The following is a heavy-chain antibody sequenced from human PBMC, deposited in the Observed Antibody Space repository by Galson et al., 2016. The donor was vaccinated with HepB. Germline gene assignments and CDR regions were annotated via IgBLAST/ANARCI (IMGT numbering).Heavy chain of an antibody. CDR1: GFTFGDYA. Sequence: SLRLSCAASGFTFGDYAMTWVRQAPGKGLEWVSLMYVGGSTHYADPVKGRFTLSPDPSKNTLDLQMTSLRGEDTAVYYCARGLPAGPIAVAAYDYWGQGTLVTVSS. J-gene: IGHJ4*02. D-gene: IGHD6-19*01. CDR3: ARGLPAGPIAVAAYDY. V-gene: IGHV3-53*01. CDR2: MYVGGST.